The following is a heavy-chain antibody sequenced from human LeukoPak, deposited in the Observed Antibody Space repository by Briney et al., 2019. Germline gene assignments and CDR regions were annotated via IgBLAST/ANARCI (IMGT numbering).Heavy chain of an antibody. CDR3: ARVLRDGGYGYVWYFDY. D-gene: IGHD3-16*01. Sequence: ASVKVSCKASGYTFTSYAMNWVRQAPGQGLEWMGWINTNTGNPTYAQGFTGRFVFSLDTSVSTAYLQISSLKAEDTAVYYCARVLRDGGYGYVWYFDYWGQGTLVTVSS. J-gene: IGHJ4*02. CDR1: GYTFTSYA. V-gene: IGHV7-4-1*02. CDR2: INTNTGNP.